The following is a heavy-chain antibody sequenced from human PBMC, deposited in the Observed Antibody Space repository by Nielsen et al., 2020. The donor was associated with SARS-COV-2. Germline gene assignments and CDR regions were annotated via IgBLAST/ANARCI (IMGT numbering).Heavy chain of an antibody. CDR2: ISHDGNSR. D-gene: IGHD4-23*01. CDR3: AKESNSVDY. Sequence: VRQAPGKGLEWVAYISHDGNSRHYGDPVKGRFTISRDNSKNTLNLQMNSLRAEDTAVYYCAKESNSVDYWGQGTLVTVSS. V-gene: IGHV3-30*18. J-gene: IGHJ4*02.